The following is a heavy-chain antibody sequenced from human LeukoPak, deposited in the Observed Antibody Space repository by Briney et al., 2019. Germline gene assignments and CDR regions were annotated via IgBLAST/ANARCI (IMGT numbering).Heavy chain of an antibody. CDR2: TLYDGSNK. J-gene: IGHJ4*02. CDR3: ATLVAASVDYFDY. D-gene: IGHD1-26*01. V-gene: IGHV3-30*02. Sequence: GGSLRLSCAASGFTFTDYGMHWVRQAPGKGLEWGAFTLYDGSNKYYADSVKGRFTISRDNSKNILYLQMNNLRREDTAVYNCATLVAASVDYFDYWGQGTLVTVSS. CDR1: GFTFTDYG.